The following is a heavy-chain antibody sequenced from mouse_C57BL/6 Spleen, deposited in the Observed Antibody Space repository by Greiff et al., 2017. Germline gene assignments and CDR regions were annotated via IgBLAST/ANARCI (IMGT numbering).Heavy chain of an antibody. V-gene: IGHV1-81*01. CDR1: GYTFTSYG. J-gene: IGHJ4*01. Sequence: QVQLQQSGAELARPGASVKLSCKASGYTFTSYGISWVKQRTGQGLEWIGEIYPRSGNTYYNEKFKGKATLTADKSSSTAYMELRSLTSEDSAVYFCARRNSHYAMDYWGQGTSDTVSS. CDR2: IYPRSGNT. CDR3: ARRNSHYAMDY.